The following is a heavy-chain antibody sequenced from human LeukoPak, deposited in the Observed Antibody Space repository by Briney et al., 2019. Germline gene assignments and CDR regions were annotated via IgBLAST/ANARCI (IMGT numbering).Heavy chain of an antibody. CDR3: TRGDSGSYLDAFDI. CDR1: GFTFGDYA. J-gene: IGHJ3*02. CDR2: IRSKAYGGTT. V-gene: IGHV3-49*04. Sequence: GGSLRLSCTASGFTFGDYAMSWVRQAPGKGVGWVGFIRSKAYGGTTKYAASVKGRFTISRYDSKRIAYLQMNSLKTEDTAVYYCTRGDSGSYLDAFDIWGQGTMVTVSS. D-gene: IGHD1-26*01.